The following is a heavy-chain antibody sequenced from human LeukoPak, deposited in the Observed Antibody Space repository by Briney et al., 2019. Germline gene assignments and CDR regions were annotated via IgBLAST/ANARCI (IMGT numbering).Heavy chain of an antibody. CDR3: ARVKVRGVITTDLDY. J-gene: IGHJ4*02. CDR1: VYSISSGYY. Sequence: PSQTLSLTCTVSVYSISSGYYWGWIRQPPGKGLEWIGSIHHSAITYYNPSLKSRVTISVDTSKNQFSLKLSSVTAADTAVYYCARVKVRGVITTDLDYWGQGTLVTVSS. CDR2: IHHSAIT. V-gene: IGHV4-38-2*02. D-gene: IGHD3-10*01.